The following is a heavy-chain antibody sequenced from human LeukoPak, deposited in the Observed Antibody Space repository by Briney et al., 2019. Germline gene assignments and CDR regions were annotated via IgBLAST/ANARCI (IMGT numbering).Heavy chain of an antibody. CDR1: GFTFSSYS. D-gene: IGHD3-22*01. CDR2: ISSSSSYI. V-gene: IGHV3-21*01. CDR3: ARDSIYDSSGYLADY. J-gene: IGHJ4*02. Sequence: GGSLRLSCAASGFTFSSYSMNWVRQAPGKGLEWVSSISSSSSYIYYADSVKGRFTISRDNSKNTLYLQMNSLRAEDTAVYYCARDSIYDSSGYLADYWGQGTLVTVSS.